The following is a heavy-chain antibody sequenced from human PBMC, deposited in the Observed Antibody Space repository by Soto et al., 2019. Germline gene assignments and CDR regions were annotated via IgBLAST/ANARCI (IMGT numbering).Heavy chain of an antibody. CDR3: ARDYYDSSGHYFDY. V-gene: IGHV4-59*01. CDR2: IYYSGST. J-gene: IGHJ4*02. CDR1: GGSISSYY. D-gene: IGHD3-22*01. Sequence: SETLSLTCTVSGGSISSYYWSWIRQPPGKGLEWIGYIYYSGSTNYNPSLKSRVTISVDTSKNQFSLKLSSVTAADTAVYYCARDYYDSSGHYFDYWGQGTPVTVSS.